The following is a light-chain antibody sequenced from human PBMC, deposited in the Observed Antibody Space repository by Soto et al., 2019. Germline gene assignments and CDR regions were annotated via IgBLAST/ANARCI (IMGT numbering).Light chain of an antibody. J-gene: IGKJ4*01. V-gene: IGKV3-20*01. CDR2: GAS. Sequence: EIVLTQSPGTLSLSPGERATLSCRASQSVSSNYLAWYQQKPGQAPRLLIYGASSRATGIPDRFSGSGSGTDFTLTISRLEPEDFAVYYCQHYGSPFGGGTKVESK. CDR3: QHYGSP. CDR1: QSVSSNY.